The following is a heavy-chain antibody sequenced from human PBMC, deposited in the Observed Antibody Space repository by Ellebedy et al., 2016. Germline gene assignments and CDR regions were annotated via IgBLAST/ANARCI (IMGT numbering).Heavy chain of an antibody. CDR1: GFTFSNYW. CDR2: IKRDGSAR. CDR3: ARDPRASAYYDISYGLDV. V-gene: IGHV3-7*01. D-gene: IGHD3-9*01. Sequence: GESLKISCAASGFTFSNYWMTWVRQAPGKGLEWVANIKRDGSARHYVDSVQGRFTISRDNAKNSLYLQMNSLRAEDTAVYYCARDPRASAYYDISYGLDVWGQGTTVTVSS. J-gene: IGHJ6*02.